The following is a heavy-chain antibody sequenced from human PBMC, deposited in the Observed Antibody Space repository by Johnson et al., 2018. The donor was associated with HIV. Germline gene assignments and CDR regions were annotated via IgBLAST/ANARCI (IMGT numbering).Heavy chain of an antibody. D-gene: IGHD5-18*01. J-gene: IGHJ3*02. Sequence: MQLVESGGGLVQPGGSLRLSCAAGGFTFSSYAMHWVRQAPGKGLEWVAVISYDGSEKYFADSVKGRFTISRDNAKKSLYLQMNSLRAEDTAVYYCASPYSYGLDDAFDIWGQGTMVTVSS. CDR2: ISYDGSEK. V-gene: IGHV3-30*04. CDR3: ASPYSYGLDDAFDI. CDR1: GFTFSSYA.